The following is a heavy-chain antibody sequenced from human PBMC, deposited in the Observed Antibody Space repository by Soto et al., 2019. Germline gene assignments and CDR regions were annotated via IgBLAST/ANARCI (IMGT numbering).Heavy chain of an antibody. Sequence: HGESLKISCKASGYSFTTYWIGWVRQMPGKGLEWMGIIFPADSDTRYSPSFQGQVTISGDKSISTAYLQWSSLKASDTAMYYCARGYCTTTICDPWFDPWGQGTLVTVSS. CDR1: GYSFTTYW. CDR3: ARGYCTTTICDPWFDP. D-gene: IGHD2-2*01. CDR2: IFPADSDT. V-gene: IGHV5-51*01. J-gene: IGHJ5*02.